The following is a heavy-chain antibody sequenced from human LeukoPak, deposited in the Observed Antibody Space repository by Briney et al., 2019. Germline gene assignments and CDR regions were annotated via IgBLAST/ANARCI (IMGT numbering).Heavy chain of an antibody. CDR1: GFTFSNYG. D-gene: IGHD6-13*01. CDR2: ISGSGDST. Sequence: RTGGSLRLSCAASGFTFSNYGMSWVRQAPGKGLEWVSSISGSGDSTYYADSVKGRFTISRDNSKNTLYLQMNSLRAEDTAVYYCAKTAGIAAAADFDYWGQGTLVTVSS. V-gene: IGHV3-23*01. J-gene: IGHJ4*02. CDR3: AKTAGIAAAADFDY.